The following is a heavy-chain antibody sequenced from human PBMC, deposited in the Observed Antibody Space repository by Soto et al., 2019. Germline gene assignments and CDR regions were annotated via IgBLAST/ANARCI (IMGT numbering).Heavy chain of an antibody. CDR1: GYTLTELS. CDR2: FDPEDGET. CDR3: ATGGFNTIFGVVITPFDY. V-gene: IGHV1-24*01. J-gene: IGHJ4*02. D-gene: IGHD3-3*01. Sequence: ASVKVSCKVSGYTLTELSMHWVRQAPGKGLEWMGGFDPEDGETIYAQKFQGRVTMTEDTSTDTAYMELSSLRSEDTAVYYCATGGFNTIFGVVITPFDYWGQGTLVTVSS.